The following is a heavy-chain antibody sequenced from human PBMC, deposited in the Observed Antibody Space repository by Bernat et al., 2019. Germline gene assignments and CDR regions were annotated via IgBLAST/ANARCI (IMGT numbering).Heavy chain of an antibody. CDR1: GFTLSTYA. CDR2: ISGSGTST. V-gene: IGHV3-23*01. D-gene: IGHD3-22*01. CDR3: AKTRITMIVVVIHDAFDI. Sequence: EVQLLESGGGLVQPGGSLRPSCAASGFTLSTYAMSWVRQAPGKGLEWVSAISGSGTSTYYADSVKGRFTISRDNSNNTVYMQMNSLRAEDTAVFYCAKTRITMIVVVIHDAFDIWGQGTMVTVSS. J-gene: IGHJ3*02.